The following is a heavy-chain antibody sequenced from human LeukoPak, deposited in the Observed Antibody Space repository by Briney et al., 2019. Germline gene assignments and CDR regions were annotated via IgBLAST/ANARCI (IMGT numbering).Heavy chain of an antibody. V-gene: IGHV4-59*01. CDR3: ARGRIAARLYYYYYYMDV. Sequence: SETLSLTCTVSGGSISSYYWSWIRQPPGKGLGWIGYIYYSGSTNYNPSLKSRVTISVDTSKNQFSLKLSSVTAADTAVYYCARGRIAARLYYYYYYMDVWGKGTTVTVSS. CDR2: IYYSGST. J-gene: IGHJ6*03. CDR1: GGSISSYY. D-gene: IGHD6-6*01.